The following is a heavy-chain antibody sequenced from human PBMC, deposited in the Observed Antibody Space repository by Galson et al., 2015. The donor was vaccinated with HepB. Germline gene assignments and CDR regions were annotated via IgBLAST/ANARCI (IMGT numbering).Heavy chain of an antibody. V-gene: IGHV3-64D*06. J-gene: IGHJ4*02. D-gene: IGHD6-19*01. CDR2: ISSNGGST. CDR3: ARERNGRYSSGWYGGDY. CDR1: GFTFSSYA. Sequence: SLRLSCAASGFTFSSYAMHWVRQAPGKGLEYVSAISSNGGSTYYADSVKGRFTISRDNSKNTLYLQMSSLRAEDTAVYYCARERNGRYSSGWYGGDYWGQGTLVTVSS.